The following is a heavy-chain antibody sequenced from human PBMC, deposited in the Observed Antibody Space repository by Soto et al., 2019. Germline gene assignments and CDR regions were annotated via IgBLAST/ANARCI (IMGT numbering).Heavy chain of an antibody. Sequence: SETLSLTCTVSGGSISSGDYYWSWIRQPPGKGLEWIGYIHYSGNTKSNPSLKSRVTISVDTSRDQVSLKLSSVTAADSAVYFCARARYQLLHPYYYGMDVWGQGTTVTVSS. J-gene: IGHJ6*02. CDR1: GGSISSGDYY. V-gene: IGHV4-61*08. CDR2: IHYSGNT. CDR3: ARARYQLLHPYYYGMDV. D-gene: IGHD2-2*01.